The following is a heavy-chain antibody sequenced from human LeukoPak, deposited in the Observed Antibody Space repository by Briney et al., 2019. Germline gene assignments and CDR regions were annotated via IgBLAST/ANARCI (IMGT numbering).Heavy chain of an antibody. J-gene: IGHJ3*02. Sequence: SETLSLTCTVSGGSISSGGYYWSWIRQHPGKGLEWIGYIYYSGSTYYNPSLKSRVTISVDTSKNQFSLKLSSVTAADTAVCYCARTLRFLEWLSLDDAFDIWGQGTMVTVSS. CDR2: IYYSGST. CDR3: ARTLRFLEWLSLDDAFDI. D-gene: IGHD3-3*01. CDR1: GGSISSGGYY. V-gene: IGHV4-31*03.